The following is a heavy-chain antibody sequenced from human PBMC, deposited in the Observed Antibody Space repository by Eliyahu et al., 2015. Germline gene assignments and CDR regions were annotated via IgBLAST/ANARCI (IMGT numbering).Heavy chain of an antibody. D-gene: IGHD6-19*01. J-gene: IGHJ4*02. V-gene: IGHV5-10-1*01. CDR3: AITAGHTDY. CDR2: IDPSDSYT. Sequence: MPGKGLEWMGRIDPSDSYTNYSPSFQGHVTISADKSISTAYLQWSSLKASDTAMYYCAITAGHTDYWGQGTLVTVSS.